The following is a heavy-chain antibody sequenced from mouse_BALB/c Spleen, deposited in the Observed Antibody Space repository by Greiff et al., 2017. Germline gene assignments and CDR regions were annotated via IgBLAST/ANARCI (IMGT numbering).Heavy chain of an antibody. J-gene: IGHJ3*01. CDR2: INPGSGGT. CDR1: GYAFTNYL. D-gene: IGHD3-1*01. Sequence: QVQLQQSGAELVRPGTSVKVSCNASGYAFTNYLIEWVKQRPGQGLEWIGVINPGSGGTNYNEKFKGKATLTADKSSSTAYMQLSSLTSDDSAVYFCAREGALAWFAYWGQGTLVTVSA. CDR3: AREGALAWFAY. V-gene: IGHV1-54*01.